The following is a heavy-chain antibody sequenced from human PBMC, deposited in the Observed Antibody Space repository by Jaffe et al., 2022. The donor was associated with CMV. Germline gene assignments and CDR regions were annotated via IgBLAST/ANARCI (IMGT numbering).Heavy chain of an antibody. CDR2: LYHSGSA. Sequence: QLQLQESGPGLVKPSETLSLTCKVSGGSITSNDHFWGWIRQPPGKGLECIGSLYHSGSAYYNPSLKSRVVLSLDTSRDQFSLKLNSVTAADTAVYFCARITWDGLDVWGQGTTVTVSS. J-gene: IGHJ6*02. D-gene: IGHD1-26*01. CDR3: ARITWDGLDV. CDR1: GGSITSNDHF. V-gene: IGHV4-39*01.